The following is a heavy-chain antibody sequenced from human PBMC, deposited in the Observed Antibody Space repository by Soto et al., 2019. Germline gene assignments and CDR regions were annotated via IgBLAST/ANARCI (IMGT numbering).Heavy chain of an antibody. D-gene: IGHD3-22*01. J-gene: IGHJ4*02. CDR3: ARQIYDSDTGPNFQYYFDS. CDR1: VYSFAGYW. V-gene: IGHV5-10-1*01. CDR2: IDPSDSQT. Sequence: GESLKIACKGSVYSFAGYWITWVRQKPGKGLEWMGRIDPSDSQTYYSPSFRGHVTISVTKSITTVFLQWSSLRASDTAMYYCARQIYDSDTGPNFQYYFDSWGQGTPVTVS.